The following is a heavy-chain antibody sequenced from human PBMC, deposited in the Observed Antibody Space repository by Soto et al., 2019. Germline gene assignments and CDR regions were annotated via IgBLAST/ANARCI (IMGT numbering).Heavy chain of an antibody. CDR2: IYSGST. V-gene: IGHV4-39*01. Sequence: PSETLSLTCTVSGGSISSSSSYWGWIRQPPWKGLEWIGTIYSGSTYYNPSLKSRVTISVDTSKNQFSLKLSSVAAADTAIYFCATTRGIAVGGSFDYWGQGXLVTVYS. CDR3: ATTRGIAVGGSFDY. CDR1: GGSISSSSSY. J-gene: IGHJ4*02. D-gene: IGHD6-13*01.